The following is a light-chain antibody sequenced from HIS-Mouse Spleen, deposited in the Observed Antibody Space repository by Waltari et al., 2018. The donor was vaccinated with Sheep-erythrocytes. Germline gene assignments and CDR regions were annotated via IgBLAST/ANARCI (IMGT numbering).Light chain of an antibody. CDR2: DAS. CDR1: QSVSSY. Sequence: EIVLTQSPATLSLSPGERATLSCRASQSVSSYLAWYQHKPGQAPRLLIYDASNRATGIPARFSGGGSGTDFTLPISSLEPEDFAVYYCQQRSNWPPLTFGGGTKVEIK. J-gene: IGKJ4*01. CDR3: QQRSNWPPLT. V-gene: IGKV3-11*01.